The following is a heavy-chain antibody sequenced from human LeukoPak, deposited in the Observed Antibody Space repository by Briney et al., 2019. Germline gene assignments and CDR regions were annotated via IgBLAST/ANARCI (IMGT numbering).Heavy chain of an antibody. CDR3: ARGRLDSGYDIDY. CDR1: GGSISSGGYY. V-gene: IGHV4-31*03. Sequence: PSQTLSLTCTVSGGSISSGGYYWTWIRQHPGKGLEWIGSIYYSGSTYYNPPLKSRVTISVDTSKNQFSLKLSSVTAADTAVYYCARGRLDSGYDIDYWGQGTLVTVSS. CDR2: IYYSGST. D-gene: IGHD5-12*01. J-gene: IGHJ4*02.